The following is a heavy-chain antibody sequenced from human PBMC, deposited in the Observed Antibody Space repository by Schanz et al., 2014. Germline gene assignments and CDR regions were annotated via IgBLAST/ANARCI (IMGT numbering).Heavy chain of an antibody. V-gene: IGHV3-23*01. CDR1: GFTFSSYA. CDR2: ISGSGGST. D-gene: IGHD2-2*01. CDR3: ARAGYDADNWFDP. Sequence: EVQLLESGGGLVQPGGSLRLSCAASGFTFSSYAMSWVRQAPGKGLEWVSAISGSGGSTYYADSVKGRFTVSRDNAKNSLYLQMNGLRAEDTAVYYCARAGYDADNWFDPWGQGTLVTVSS. J-gene: IGHJ5*02.